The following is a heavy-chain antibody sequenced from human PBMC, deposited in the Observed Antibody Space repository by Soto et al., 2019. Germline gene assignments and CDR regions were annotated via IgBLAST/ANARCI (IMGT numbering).Heavy chain of an antibody. Sequence: ESGGGVVQPGRSLRLSCAASGLACSSYGMHWVRQAPGKGLEWVAVIWSDGSNKYYADSVKGRFTISRDNSKNTLYLQMNSLRVEDTAVYYCASAAGAYDNWGQGTLVTVSS. CDR3: ASAAGAYDN. D-gene: IGHD1-26*01. CDR1: GLACSSYG. CDR2: IWSDGSNK. V-gene: IGHV3-33*01. J-gene: IGHJ4*02.